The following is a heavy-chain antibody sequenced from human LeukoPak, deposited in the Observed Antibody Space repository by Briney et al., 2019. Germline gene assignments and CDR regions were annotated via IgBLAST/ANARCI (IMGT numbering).Heavy chain of an antibody. V-gene: IGHV1-69*13. J-gene: IGHJ4*02. CDR2: IIPIFGTA. CDR1: GGTFSSYA. CDR3: ASDAGLYYFDY. Sequence: GASVKVSCKASGGTFSSYAISWVRQAPGQGLEWMGGIIPIFGTANYAQKFQGRVTITADESTSTAYMELSSLRSEDTAVYYCASDAGLYYFDYWGQGTLVTVSS.